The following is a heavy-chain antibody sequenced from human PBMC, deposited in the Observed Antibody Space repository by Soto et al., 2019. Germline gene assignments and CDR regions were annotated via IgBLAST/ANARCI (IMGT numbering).Heavy chain of an antibody. CDR1: GFTFSSYD. CDR3: ARESRVGAFDI. Sequence: HPGGSLRLSCAASGFTFSSYDMHWVRQATGKGLEWVSAIGTAGDTYYPGSVKGRFTISRENAKNSLYLQMNSLRAGDTAVYYCARESRVGAFDIWGQGTMVTVSS. D-gene: IGHD3-3*01. J-gene: IGHJ3*02. CDR2: IGTAGDT. V-gene: IGHV3-13*01.